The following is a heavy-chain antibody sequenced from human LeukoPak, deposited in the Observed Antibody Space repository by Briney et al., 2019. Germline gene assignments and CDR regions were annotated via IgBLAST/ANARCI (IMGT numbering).Heavy chain of an antibody. J-gene: IGHJ4*02. CDR1: GGSISSYY. D-gene: IGHD1-26*01. Sequence: SETLSLTCTVSGGSISSYYWSWIRQPAGKGLEWIGRIYTSGSTNYNPSLKSRVTISVDKSKNQLSLKLSSVTAADTAVYYCARVGATGSGYYFDYWGQGALVTVSS. V-gene: IGHV4-4*07. CDR3: ARVGATGSGYYFDY. CDR2: IYTSGST.